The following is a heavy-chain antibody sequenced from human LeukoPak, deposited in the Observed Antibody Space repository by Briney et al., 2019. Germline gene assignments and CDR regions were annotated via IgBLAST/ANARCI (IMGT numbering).Heavy chain of an antibody. V-gene: IGHV3-48*01. CDR3: ARGAYYYED. Sequence: GGSLRLSCAASGFTFSSYGMHWVRQALGKGLEWVSYISSSSSTIYYADSVKGRFTISRDNAKNSLYLQMNSLRAEDTAVYYCARGAYYYEDWGQGTLVTVSS. D-gene: IGHD3-22*01. J-gene: IGHJ4*02. CDR1: GFTFSSYG. CDR2: ISSSSSTI.